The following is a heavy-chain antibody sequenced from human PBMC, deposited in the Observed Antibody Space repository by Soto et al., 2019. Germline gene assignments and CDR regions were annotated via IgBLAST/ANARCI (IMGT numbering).Heavy chain of an antibody. CDR3: ARDKITGLFDY. V-gene: IGHV4-34*01. Sequence: PLETLSLTCAIYGGSFTGYYWTWIRQPPGAGLKWIGEINHSGSTNYNTSIKSRVTISVNTSKNQFTLKLTYVTASDTALYYCARDKITGLFDYWGQGTLVTVSS. CDR1: GGSFTGYY. J-gene: IGHJ4*02. CDR2: INHSGST. D-gene: IGHD2-8*02.